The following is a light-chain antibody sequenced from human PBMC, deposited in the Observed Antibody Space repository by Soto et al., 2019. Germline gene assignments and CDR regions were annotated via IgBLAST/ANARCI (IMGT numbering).Light chain of an antibody. CDR1: SSNIGKNY. Sequence: QSGLTHPPSVSAAPGQKVTSSCSASSSNIGKNYVSWYQQLPGTAPKLLICANNKRPSGIPERFSGSKSGTSATLGITGLQTGDEADYYCRTLDSSLSAVVFGGGTKLTVL. J-gene: IGLJ2*01. CDR2: ANN. CDR3: RTLDSSLSAVV. V-gene: IGLV1-51*01.